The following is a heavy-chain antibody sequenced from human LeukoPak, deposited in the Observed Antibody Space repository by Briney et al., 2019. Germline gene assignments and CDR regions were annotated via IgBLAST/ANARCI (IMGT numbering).Heavy chain of an antibody. CDR3: ARDRGSGWYNYFDY. D-gene: IGHD6-19*01. V-gene: IGHV1-69*13. CDR2: IIPIFGTA. J-gene: IGHJ4*02. Sequence: SVKVSCKASGYTFTSYYMHWVRQAPGQGLEWMGGIIPIFGTANYAQKFQGRVTITADESTSTAYMELSSLRSEDTAVYYCARDRGSGWYNYFDYWGQGTLVTVSS. CDR1: GYTFTSYY.